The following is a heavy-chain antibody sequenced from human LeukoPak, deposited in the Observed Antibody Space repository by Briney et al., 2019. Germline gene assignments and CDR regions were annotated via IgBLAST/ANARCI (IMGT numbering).Heavy chain of an antibody. Sequence: VKVSCKASGGTFSSYAISWVRQAPGQGLEWMGGIIPIFGTANYAQKFQGRVTITADESTSTAYMELSSLRSEDTAVYYCARVGSYYDSSGYFYNIWGQGTMVTVSS. V-gene: IGHV1-69*13. J-gene: IGHJ3*02. CDR2: IIPIFGTA. D-gene: IGHD3-22*01. CDR3: ARVGSYYDSSGYFYNI. CDR1: GGTFSSYA.